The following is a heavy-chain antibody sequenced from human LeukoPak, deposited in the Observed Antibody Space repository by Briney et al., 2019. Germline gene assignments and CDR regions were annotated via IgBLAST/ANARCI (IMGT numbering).Heavy chain of an antibody. D-gene: IGHD6-13*01. J-gene: IGHJ6*02. CDR1: GGSISSYY. V-gene: IGHV4-59*01. CDR2: IYYSGST. Sequence: PSETLSLTCTVSGGSISSYYWSWIRQPPGKGLEWIGYIYYSGSTNYNPSLKSRVTISVDTSKNQFSLKLSSVTAADTAVYYCARDRKRAAAGTLYYYYYYGMDVWGQGTTVTVSS. CDR3: ARDRKRAAAGTLYYYYYYGMDV.